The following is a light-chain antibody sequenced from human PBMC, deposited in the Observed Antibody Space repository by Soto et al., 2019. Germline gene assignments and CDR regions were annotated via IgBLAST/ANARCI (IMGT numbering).Light chain of an antibody. J-gene: IGKJ5*01. V-gene: IGKV3-20*01. Sequence: EIVLTQSPGTLSLSPGERATLSCRASQSVSSSYLAWYQQKPGQPPRLLIYAASSRATGIPDRFSGSGSGTDFTLTVSRLEPEDFAVYYCQHYGSSPITFGQGTRLEMK. CDR3: QHYGSSPIT. CDR2: AAS. CDR1: QSVSSSY.